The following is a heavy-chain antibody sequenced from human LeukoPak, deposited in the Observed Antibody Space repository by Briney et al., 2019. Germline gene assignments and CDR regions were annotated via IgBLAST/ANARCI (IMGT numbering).Heavy chain of an antibody. CDR2: ISNSGNYA. Sequence: SGGSLRLSCAASRFTFSDYYMVCIRQAPGKGLEWISYISNSGNYANYADSVKGRFTISRDNAKNSLSLQMNSLRPDDTAVYYCARADRTSWFDYWGQGILVTVSS. V-gene: IGHV3-11*05. D-gene: IGHD2-2*01. CDR1: RFTFSDYY. CDR3: ARADRTSWFDY. J-gene: IGHJ4*02.